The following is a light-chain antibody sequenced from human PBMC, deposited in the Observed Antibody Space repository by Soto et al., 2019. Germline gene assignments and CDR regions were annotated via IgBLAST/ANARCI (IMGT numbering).Light chain of an antibody. V-gene: IGKV3-20*01. J-gene: IGKJ2*01. CDR1: QRITNNF. CDR3: QQYGRSTFT. Sequence: EIVLTKSPVTLYLSPGERATLSCRASQRITNNFLAWFQQRPGLAPSLLIYGESSMDIGIPERFSGSGSGTDFALTIRRLEPEDFAIYYFQQYGRSTFTFGLGTKLQIK. CDR2: GES.